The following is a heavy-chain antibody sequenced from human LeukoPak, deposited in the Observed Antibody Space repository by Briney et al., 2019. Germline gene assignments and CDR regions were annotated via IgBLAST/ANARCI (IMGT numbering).Heavy chain of an antibody. Sequence: SETLSLTCIVSGGSISSSNYYWGWIRQSPGKGLEWIGSIYSRGSTYYNPSLKSRVTISVDTSKNQFSLKLSSVTAADTAVYYCAGQQNDFWSGYNDYWGQGTLVTVSS. CDR3: AGQQNDFWSGYNDY. CDR1: GGSISSSNYY. CDR2: IYSRGST. D-gene: IGHD3-3*01. J-gene: IGHJ4*02. V-gene: IGHV4-39*07.